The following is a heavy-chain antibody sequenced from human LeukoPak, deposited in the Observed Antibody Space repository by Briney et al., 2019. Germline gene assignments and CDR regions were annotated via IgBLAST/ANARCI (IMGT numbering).Heavy chain of an antibody. CDR2: INPNSGGT. V-gene: IGHV1-2*02. Sequence: ASVKVSCKASGYTFTGYYMHWVRQAPGQGLEWMGWINPNSGGTNYAQKFRGRVTMTRDTSISTAYMELSRLRSDDTAVYYCARRGYCSSTSCYDYWGQGTLVTVSS. J-gene: IGHJ4*02. D-gene: IGHD2-2*01. CDR1: GYTFTGYY. CDR3: ARRGYCSSTSCYDY.